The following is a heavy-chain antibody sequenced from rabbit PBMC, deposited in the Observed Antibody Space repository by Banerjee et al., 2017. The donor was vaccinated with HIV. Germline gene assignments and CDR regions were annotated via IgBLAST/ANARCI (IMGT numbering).Heavy chain of an antibody. CDR3: ARSGYGDYGYVFFDL. CDR2: IGAGSTGGT. J-gene: IGHJ4*01. V-gene: IGHV1S45*01. D-gene: IGHD2-1*01. CDR1: GFSFSNSYW. Sequence: QEQLEESGGDLVKPEGSLTLTCTASGFSFSNSYWICWVRQAPGKGLEWIACIGAGSTGGTYYASWANGRFTISRTSSTTVTLQMTSLTAADTATYFCARSGYGDYGYVFFDLWGPGTLVTVS.